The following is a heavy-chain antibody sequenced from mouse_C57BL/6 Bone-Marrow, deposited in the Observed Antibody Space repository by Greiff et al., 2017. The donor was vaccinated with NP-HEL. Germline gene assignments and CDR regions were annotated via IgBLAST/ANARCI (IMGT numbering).Heavy chain of an antibody. Sequence: QVQLQQSGPGLVQPSQSLSITCTVSGFSLTSYGVHWVRQSPGKGLEWLGVIWRGGSTDYNAAFMSRLSITKDNSKSQVFFNMNSLQADDTAIYYSAKKQRHYRNYFYAMDYWGQGTSVTVSS. CDR1: GFSLTSYG. D-gene: IGHD2-5*01. J-gene: IGHJ4*01. CDR2: IWRGGST. V-gene: IGHV2-5*01. CDR3: AKKQRHYRNYFYAMDY.